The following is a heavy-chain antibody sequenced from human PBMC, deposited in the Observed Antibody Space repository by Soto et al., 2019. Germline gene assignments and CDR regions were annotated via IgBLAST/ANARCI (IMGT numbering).Heavy chain of an antibody. CDR3: ARGRWAISGTTHGGHYFDY. CDR2: INPTGGST. V-gene: IGHV1-46*03. D-gene: IGHD1-20*01. J-gene: IGHJ4*02. CDR1: GYTFTSYY. Sequence: GVSVKVSCKASGYTFTSYYMHWVRQAPGQGLELIGIINPTGGSTNYAQKFQGRVTMTMDTSTSTVYMELSSLTSEDTAVYYCARGRWAISGTTHGGHYFDYWGQGTLVTVSS.